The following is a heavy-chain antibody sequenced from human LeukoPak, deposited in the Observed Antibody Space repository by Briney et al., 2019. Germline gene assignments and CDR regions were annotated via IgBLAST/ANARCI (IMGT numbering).Heavy chain of an antibody. J-gene: IGHJ4*02. CDR1: GFTFSSYA. CDR2: ISGSGGST. V-gene: IGHV3-23*01. CDR3: AKVTKMGYYFDY. D-gene: IGHD5-18*01. Sequence: PGGSLRLSCAASGFTFSSYAMSWVRQAPGKGLELVSAISGSGGSTYYADSVKGRFTISRDNSKNTLYLQMNSLRAEDTAVYYCAKVTKMGYYFDYWGQGTLVTVSS.